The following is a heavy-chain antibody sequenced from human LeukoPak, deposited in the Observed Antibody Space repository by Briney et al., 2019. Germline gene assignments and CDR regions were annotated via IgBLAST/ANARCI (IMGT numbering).Heavy chain of an antibody. CDR2: ISSSSSYI. CDR1: GFTFSSYG. Sequence: GGSLRLSCAASGFTFSSYGMNWVRQAPGKGLEWVSSISSSSSYIYYADSVKGRSTISRDNAKNSLYLQMNSLRAEDTALYYCAKVRGDCSSTSCLLFDYWGQGTLVTVSS. CDR3: AKVRGDCSSTSCLLFDY. V-gene: IGHV3-21*04. D-gene: IGHD2-2*01. J-gene: IGHJ4*02.